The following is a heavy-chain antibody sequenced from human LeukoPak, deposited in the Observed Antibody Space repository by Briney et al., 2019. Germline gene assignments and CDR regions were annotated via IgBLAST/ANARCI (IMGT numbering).Heavy chain of an antibody. CDR3: ISDSEGRSGGDS. CDR1: GFHFSNLW. D-gene: IGHD3-10*01. Sequence: GDSLRLSCAASGFHFSNLWMHWVRQVPGKGLFWVSRINGNGGIRTCADSVRGRFSISRDNSKNVVYLQLNSLRAEDTAIYYCISDSEGRSGGDSWGQGTLVTVSS. V-gene: IGHV3-74*03. CDR2: INGNGGIR. J-gene: IGHJ4*02.